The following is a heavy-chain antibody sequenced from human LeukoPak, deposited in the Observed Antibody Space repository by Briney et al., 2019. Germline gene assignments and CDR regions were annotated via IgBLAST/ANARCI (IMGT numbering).Heavy chain of an antibody. CDR1: GYTFTSYY. D-gene: IGHD3-16*02. V-gene: IGHV1-18*04. J-gene: IGHJ4*02. CDR2: ISAYNGNT. Sequence: SVKVSCNPAGYTFTSYYMHWVRQAPGQGLECIGWISAYNGNTNYAQKLQGRVTMTTDTSTSTAYMELRSLRSDDTAVYYCARGRGELSSLPFGYWGQGTLVTVSS. CDR3: ARGRGELSSLPFGY.